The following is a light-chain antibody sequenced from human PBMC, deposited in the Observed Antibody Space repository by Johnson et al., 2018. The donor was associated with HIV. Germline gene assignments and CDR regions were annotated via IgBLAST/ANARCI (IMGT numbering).Light chain of an antibody. CDR3: GTWDNCLNVYV. CDR2: ENN. CDR1: SSNIGNNY. Sequence: QSVLTQPPSVSAAPGQKVTISCSGSSSNIGNNYVSWYQQPPGTAPKLLIYENNKRPTGIPDRFSGSKSGTSATLSIAALQTGDEADYFCGTWDNCLNVYVFGTATKVTVL. J-gene: IGLJ1*01. V-gene: IGLV1-51*02.